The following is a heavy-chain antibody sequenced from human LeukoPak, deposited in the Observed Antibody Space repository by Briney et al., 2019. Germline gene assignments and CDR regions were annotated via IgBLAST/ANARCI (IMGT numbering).Heavy chain of an antibody. CDR1: GYSFTSYW. V-gene: IGHV5-51*01. CDR3: ATQRGYYYDSSGYPYYFDY. D-gene: IGHD3-22*01. Sequence: GESLKISCKGSGYSFTSYWIGWVRQMPGKGLEWMGIIYPGDSDTRYSPSFQGQVTISADKSISTAYLQWSGLKASDTAMYYCATQRGYYYDSSGYPYYFDYWGQGTLVTVSS. J-gene: IGHJ4*02. CDR2: IYPGDSDT.